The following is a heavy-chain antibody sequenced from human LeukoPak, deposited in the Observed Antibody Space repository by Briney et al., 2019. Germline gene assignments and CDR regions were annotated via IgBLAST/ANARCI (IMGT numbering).Heavy chain of an antibody. D-gene: IGHD1-14*01. J-gene: IGHJ6*02. Sequence: PGGSLRLSCAASGFTFSSYSMNWVRQAPGKGLEWVSSISSSSSYIYYADSVKGRFTISRDNAKNSLYLQMNSLRAEDTAVYYCARHGFRTTGGYYYYGMDVWGQGTTVTVSS. V-gene: IGHV3-21*01. CDR2: ISSSSSYI. CDR1: GFTFSSYS. CDR3: ARHGFRTTGGYYYYGMDV.